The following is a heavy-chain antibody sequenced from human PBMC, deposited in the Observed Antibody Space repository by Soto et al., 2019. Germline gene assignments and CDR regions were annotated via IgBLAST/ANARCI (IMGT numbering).Heavy chain of an antibody. CDR2: MNPNSGNT. CDR1: GYTFTRYD. J-gene: IGHJ5*02. V-gene: IGHV1-8*01. Sequence: ASVKVSCKASGYTFTRYDINWVRQATGQGLEWMGWMNPNSGNTGYAQKFQGRVTMTRNTSISTAYMELSSLRSEDTAVYYCARGLDCSSTSCRYNWFDPWGQGTLVTVSS. CDR3: ARGLDCSSTSCRYNWFDP. D-gene: IGHD2-2*01.